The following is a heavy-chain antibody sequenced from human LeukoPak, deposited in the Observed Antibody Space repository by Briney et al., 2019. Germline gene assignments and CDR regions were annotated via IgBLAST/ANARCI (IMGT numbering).Heavy chain of an antibody. Sequence: ASVKVSCKASGYSFNSYGIGWVRQAPGQGLEWMGWLSVYNGHTSYAQKFQGVFTMTTDTSTDTAYMELRSLRSDDTAVYYCARLLVTEYKSGWYGHNFDHWGQGTLVTVSS. CDR2: LSVYNGHT. CDR3: ARLLVTEYKSGWYGHNFDH. D-gene: IGHD6-13*01. CDR1: GYSFNSYG. J-gene: IGHJ4*02. V-gene: IGHV1-18*01.